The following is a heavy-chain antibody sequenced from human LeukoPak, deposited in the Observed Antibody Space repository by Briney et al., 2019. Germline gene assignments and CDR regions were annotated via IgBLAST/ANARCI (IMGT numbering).Heavy chain of an antibody. D-gene: IGHD2-8*02. CDR1: GFTFSNAW. V-gene: IGHV3-15*01. CDR3: TTDRYWDYYYYGMDV. J-gene: IGHJ6*02. CDR2: IKSKTDGGTT. Sequence: RTGGSLRLSCAASGFTFSNAWMSWVRQAPGKRREWVGRIKSKTDGGTTDYAAPVTGRFTISRDDSKNTLYLQMNSLRSEDTAVYYCTTDRYWDYYYYGMDVWGQGTTVTVSS.